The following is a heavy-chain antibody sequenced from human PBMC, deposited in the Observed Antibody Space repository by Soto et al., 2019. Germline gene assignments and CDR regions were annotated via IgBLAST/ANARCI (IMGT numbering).Heavy chain of an antibody. CDR3: AIHIGFVVVENWFAP. V-gene: IGHV4-30-4*01. CDR1: GGSISSGDYY. J-gene: IGHJ5*02. CDR2: IYYSGST. Sequence: QVQLQESGPGLVKPSQTLSLTCTVSGGSISSGDYYWSWIRQPPGKGMEWIGYIYYSGSTYYNPSLKGRVTISGDTSKNQCSRKLSSVTAADTAVYYCAIHIGFVVVENWFAPWVQGTLVTVSS. D-gene: IGHD2-2*01.